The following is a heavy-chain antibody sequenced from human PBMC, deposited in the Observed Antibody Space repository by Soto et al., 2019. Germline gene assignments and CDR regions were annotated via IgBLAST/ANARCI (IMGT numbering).Heavy chain of an antibody. CDR3: ARQGRIAVAGSYYYGMDV. V-gene: IGHV4-39*01. CDR2: IYYSGST. CDR1: GGSISSSSYY. Sequence: QLQLQESGPGLVKPSETLSLTCTVSGGSISSSSYYWGWIRQPPGKGLEWIGSIYYSGSTYYNPSLKSRVTISVDTSKNHFYLKLSSVTAADTAVYYCARQGRIAVAGSYYYGMDVWGQGTTVTVSS. J-gene: IGHJ6*02. D-gene: IGHD6-19*01.